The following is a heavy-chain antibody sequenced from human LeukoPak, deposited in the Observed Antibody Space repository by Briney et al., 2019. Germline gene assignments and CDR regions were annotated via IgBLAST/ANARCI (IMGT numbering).Heavy chain of an antibody. J-gene: IGHJ4*02. CDR3: ASGPYPAAGTDHQFDY. V-gene: IGHV4-59*01. D-gene: IGHD6-13*01. Sequence: SETLSLTCTVSGGSTSSYYWSWIRQPPGKGLEWIGYIYYSGSTNYNPSLKSRVTISVDTSKNQFSLKLTSVTAADTAVYYCASGPYPAAGTDHQFDYWGQGTLVTVFS. CDR2: IYYSGST. CDR1: GGSTSSYY.